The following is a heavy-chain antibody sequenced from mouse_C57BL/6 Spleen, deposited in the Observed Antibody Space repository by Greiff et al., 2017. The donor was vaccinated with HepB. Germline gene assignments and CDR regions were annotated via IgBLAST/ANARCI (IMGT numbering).Heavy chain of an antibody. CDR3: STQGYDYDDGGAMDY. V-gene: IGHV14-4*01. J-gene: IGHJ4*01. D-gene: IGHD2-4*01. CDR2: IDPENGDT. CDR1: GFNIKDDY. Sequence: EVQLQQSGAELVRPGASVKLSCTASGFNIKDDYMHWVKQRPEQGLEWIGWIDPENGDTEYASKFQGKATITADTSSNTAYLQLSSLTSEDTAVYYCSTQGYDYDDGGAMDYWGQGTSVTVSS.